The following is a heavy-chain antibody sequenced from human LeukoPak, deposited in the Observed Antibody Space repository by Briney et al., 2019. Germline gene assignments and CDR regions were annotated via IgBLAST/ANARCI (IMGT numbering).Heavy chain of an antibody. CDR3: ARDRYGVGFAHFDY. V-gene: IGHV1-2*02. CDR2: IIPNGDT. J-gene: IGHJ4*02. CDR1: GYTFTSYA. D-gene: IGHD3-10*01. Sequence: ASVKVSCKASGYTFTSYAMHWVRQAPGQGLEWMGWIIPNGDTNYPQKFQGRVAITRDTSVSTAYMDLSRLTSDDTAVYYCARDRYGVGFAHFDYWGQGALVTVSS.